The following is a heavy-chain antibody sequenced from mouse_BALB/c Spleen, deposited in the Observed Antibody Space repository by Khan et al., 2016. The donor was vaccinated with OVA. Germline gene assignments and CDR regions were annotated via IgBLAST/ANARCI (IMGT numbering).Heavy chain of an antibody. D-gene: IGHD4-1*01. V-gene: IGHV3-2*02. CDR3: AMGRTY. J-gene: IGHJ3*01. CDR1: GYSITSDYA. Sequence: EVQLVESGPGLVKPSQSLSLTCTVTGYSITSDYAWNWIRQFPGNKLEWMGYITYSGTTSYNPSLKSRISITRDTSKNQFFLQLNFVTTDDTATYYCAMGRTYWGQGTLVTVSA. CDR2: ITYSGTT.